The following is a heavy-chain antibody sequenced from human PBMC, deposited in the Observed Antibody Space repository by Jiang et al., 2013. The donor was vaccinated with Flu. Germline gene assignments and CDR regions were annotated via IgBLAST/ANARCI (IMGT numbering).Heavy chain of an antibody. V-gene: IGHV1-69*04. Sequence: SGAEVKKPGSSVKVSCKASGGTFSSYTISWVRQAPGQGLEWMGRIIPILGIANYAQKFQGRVTITADKSTSTAYMELSSLRSEDTAVYYCASGSGSYYGITTYGMDVWGQGTTVTVSS. CDR3: ASGSGSYYGITTYGMDV. CDR2: IIPILGIA. CDR1: GGTFSSYT. J-gene: IGHJ6*02. D-gene: IGHD3-10*01.